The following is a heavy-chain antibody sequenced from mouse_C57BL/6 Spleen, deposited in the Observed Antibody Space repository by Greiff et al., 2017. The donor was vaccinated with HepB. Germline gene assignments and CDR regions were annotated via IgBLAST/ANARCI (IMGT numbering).Heavy chain of an antibody. CDR1: GYTFTSYW. CDR2: INPSNGGT. D-gene: IGHD2-4*01. V-gene: IGHV1-53*01. Sequence: QVQLQQPGTELVKPGASVKLSCKASGYTFTSYWMHWVKQRPGQGLEWIGNINPSNGGTNYNEKFKSKATLTVDKSSSTAYMQLSSLTSEDSAVYYCARSELDYDDGYYAMDYWGQGTSVTVSS. CDR3: ARSELDYDDGYYAMDY. J-gene: IGHJ4*01.